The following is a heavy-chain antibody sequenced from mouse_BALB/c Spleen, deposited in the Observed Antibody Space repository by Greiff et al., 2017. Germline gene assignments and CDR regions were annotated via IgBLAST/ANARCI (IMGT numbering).Heavy chain of an antibody. Sequence: QVQLQQSAAELARPGASVKMSCKASGYTFTSYTMHWVKQRPGQGLEWIGYINPSSGYTEYNQKFKDKTTLTADKSSSTAYMQLSSLTSEDSAVYYCARGDYAWFAYWGQGTLVTVSA. D-gene: IGHD2-4*01. V-gene: IGHV1-4*02. J-gene: IGHJ3*01. CDR3: ARGDYAWFAY. CDR1: GYTFTSYT. CDR2: INPSSGYT.